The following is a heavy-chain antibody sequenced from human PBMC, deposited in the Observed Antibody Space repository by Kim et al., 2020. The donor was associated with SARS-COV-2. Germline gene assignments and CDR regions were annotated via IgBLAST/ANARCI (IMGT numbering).Heavy chain of an antibody. CDR1: GGSISSYY. CDR3: ARGDRVATIFHYYYYMDV. CDR2: IYYSGST. D-gene: IGHD5-12*01. V-gene: IGHV4-59*01. J-gene: IGHJ6*03. Sequence: SETLSLTCTVSGGSISSYYWSWIRQPPGKGLEWIGYIYYSGSTNYNPSLKSRVTISVDTSKNQFSLKLSSLTAADTAVYYCARGDRVATIFHYYYYMDVWGKGTTVTVSS.